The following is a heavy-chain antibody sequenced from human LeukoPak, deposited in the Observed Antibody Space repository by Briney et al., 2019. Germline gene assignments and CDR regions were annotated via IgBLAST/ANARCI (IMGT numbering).Heavy chain of an antibody. CDR3: ARHARKRLTSNWDF. D-gene: IGHD2-21*02. Sequence: KPSETLSLTCTVSGGSISGFYWSWIRQPPVKGLEWIGYIHYSGSTNYNPSLKSRVIISLDTSKNQFSLRLSSVTAADTAVYYCARHARKRLTSNWDFWGQGTLVTVSS. J-gene: IGHJ4*02. V-gene: IGHV4-59*08. CDR1: GGSISGFY. CDR2: IHYSGST.